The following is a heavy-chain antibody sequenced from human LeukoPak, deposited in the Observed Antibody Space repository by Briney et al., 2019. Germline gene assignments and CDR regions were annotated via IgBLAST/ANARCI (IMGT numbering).Heavy chain of an antibody. J-gene: IGHJ5*02. V-gene: IGHV3-23*01. D-gene: IGHD3-16*01. CDR2: ISGSGGTT. Sequence: GGSLRLSCAASGFTFNNYAMSWVRQAPGKGLEWVSTISGSGGTTYYTDSVKGRFTISRDNAKNTLYLQMNSLRAEDTAVYYCARRQRLGWFDPWGQGTLVTVSS. CDR1: GFTFNNYA. CDR3: ARRQRLGWFDP.